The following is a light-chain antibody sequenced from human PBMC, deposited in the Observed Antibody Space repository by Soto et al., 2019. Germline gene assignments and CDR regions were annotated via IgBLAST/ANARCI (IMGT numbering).Light chain of an antibody. CDR3: QQYDTLSFT. Sequence: DIQMTQSPSSLSASVGDRVTSTCQASEDISNYLNWYQQKLGKAPKLLIYDASNLEPGVPSRFSGSGSGTEFIFTISSLQPEDIATYYCQQYDTLSFTFGPGTKVDIK. CDR1: EDISNY. V-gene: IGKV1-33*01. CDR2: DAS. J-gene: IGKJ3*01.